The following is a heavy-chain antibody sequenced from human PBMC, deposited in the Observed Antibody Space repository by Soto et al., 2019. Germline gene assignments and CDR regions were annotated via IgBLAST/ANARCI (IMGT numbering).Heavy chain of an antibody. CDR3: ARVGDRLQYFDRFYYFDS. J-gene: IGHJ4*02. D-gene: IGHD3-9*01. CDR2: IYYSGST. V-gene: IGHV4-59*01. CDR1: GGSITGYY. Sequence: PSETLSLTCSVSGGSITGYYWSWIRQTPGKGLEWIGYIYYSGSTYYNPSLKSRVTMSADTSKNQFSLKLRSVTAADTAVYHCARVGDRLQYFDRFYYFDSWGQGTLVTVSS.